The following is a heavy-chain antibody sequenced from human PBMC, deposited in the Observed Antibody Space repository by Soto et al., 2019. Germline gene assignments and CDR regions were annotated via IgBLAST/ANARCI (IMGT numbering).Heavy chain of an antibody. CDR2: IYYSGST. D-gene: IGHD2-8*02. CDR3: ARATSFSGHHGY. J-gene: IGHJ4*02. Sequence: PSETLSLTCTVSGGSFSSGGYYWSWIRQLPGKGLEWIGYIYYSGSTYYNPSLKSRFTISLDTSKNQFSLRLSSVTAADTAVYYCARATSFSGHHGYWGQGTLVTVS. CDR1: GGSFSSGGYY. V-gene: IGHV4-31*03.